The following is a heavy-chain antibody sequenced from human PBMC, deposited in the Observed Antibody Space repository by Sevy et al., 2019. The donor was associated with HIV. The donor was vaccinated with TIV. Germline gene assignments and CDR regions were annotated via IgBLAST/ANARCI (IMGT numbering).Heavy chain of an antibody. CDR3: ARLFSCGGDCYYLDY. CDR2: TSHDGKYN. D-gene: IGHD2-21*02. Sequence: GGSLRLSCAGSGFTFSSYDMHWVRQAPGKGLEWVAVTSHDGKYNNYADSVKVRFTISRDNFKNTLYLQMNSLRAEDKAVYFFARLFSCGGDCYYLDYWGQGALVTVSS. V-gene: IGHV3-30*04. J-gene: IGHJ4*02. CDR1: GFTFSSYD.